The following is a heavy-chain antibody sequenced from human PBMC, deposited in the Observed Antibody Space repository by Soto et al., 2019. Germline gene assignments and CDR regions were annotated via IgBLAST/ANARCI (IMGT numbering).Heavy chain of an antibody. Sequence: PGGSLRLSCAASGFTFSNAWMSWVRQAGGEGLEWVGRIKSKTDGGKTDYAAPVKGRFTISRDDSKNTLYLQMNSLKTEDTAVYYCTTGYYYDGNGMDVWGQGTTVTVSS. V-gene: IGHV3-15*01. CDR2: IKSKTDGGKT. D-gene: IGHD3-22*01. CDR3: TTGYYYDGNGMDV. J-gene: IGHJ6*02. CDR1: GFTFSNAW.